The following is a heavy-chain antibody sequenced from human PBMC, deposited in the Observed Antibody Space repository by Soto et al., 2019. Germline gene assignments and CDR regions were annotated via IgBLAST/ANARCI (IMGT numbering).Heavy chain of an antibody. V-gene: IGHV3-30-3*01. Sequence: QVQLVESGGGVVQPGRSLRLSCAASGFTFSSYAMHWVRQAPGKGLEWVAVISYDGSNKYYADSVKGRFTISRDNSKNTLYLQMNSLRAEDTAVYYCARDYTVDFWSGYYKGPVGYFDYWGQGTLVTVSS. J-gene: IGHJ4*02. D-gene: IGHD3-3*01. CDR1: GFTFSSYA. CDR3: ARDYTVDFWSGYYKGPVGYFDY. CDR2: ISYDGSNK.